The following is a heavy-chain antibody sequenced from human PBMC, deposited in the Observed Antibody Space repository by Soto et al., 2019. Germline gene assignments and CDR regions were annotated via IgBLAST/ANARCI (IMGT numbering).Heavy chain of an antibody. J-gene: IGHJ6*03. D-gene: IGHD5-12*01. CDR2: TYYKSKWFN. CDR3: ARGSWDDVSGHNYMDV. CDR1: GDSVSSNSAG. V-gene: IGHV6-1*01. Sequence: SQTLSLTCAISGDSVSSNSAGWNWVRQTPSRGLEWLGRTYYKSKWFNNYAVSVKSRITINPDTSQNQFSLQLDSVTPEDTAVYYCARGSWDDVSGHNYMDVWGKGTTVTVSS.